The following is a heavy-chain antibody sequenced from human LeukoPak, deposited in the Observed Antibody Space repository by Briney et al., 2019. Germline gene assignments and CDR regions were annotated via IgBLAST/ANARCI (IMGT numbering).Heavy chain of an antibody. J-gene: IGHJ4*02. D-gene: IGHD3-16*01. CDR1: GGSISSYY. CDR2: IYYSGST. Sequence: SETLSLTCTVSGGSISSYYWSWIRQPPGKGLEWIGYIYYSGSTNYNPSLKSRVTISADTSKNHFSLKLNSVTTADTAVYYCTRGAGWLIDYWGQGILVTVSS. V-gene: IGHV4-59*01. CDR3: TRGAGWLIDY.